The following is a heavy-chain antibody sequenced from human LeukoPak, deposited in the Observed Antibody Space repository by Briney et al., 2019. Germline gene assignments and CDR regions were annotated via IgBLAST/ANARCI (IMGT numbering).Heavy chain of an antibody. Sequence: PSETLPLTCTVSGYSLSSGYYWGWIRQPPGKGLEWIGSIYHSGSTYYNPSLKSRVTISVDTSKNQFSLKLSSVTAADTAVYYCARRDRGLNAFDIWGQGTMVTVSS. D-gene: IGHD2-15*01. CDR1: GYSLSSGYY. CDR2: IYHSGST. V-gene: IGHV4-38-2*02. J-gene: IGHJ3*02. CDR3: ARRDRGLNAFDI.